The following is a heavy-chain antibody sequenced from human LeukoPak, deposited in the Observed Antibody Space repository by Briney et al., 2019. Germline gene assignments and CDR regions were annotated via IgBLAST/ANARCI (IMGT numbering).Heavy chain of an antibody. CDR2: MFYAGDT. D-gene: IGHD5-12*01. CDR1: GGSISSSSYY. CDR3: ARTDSGRFSYFDY. J-gene: IGHJ4*02. V-gene: IGHV4-39*01. Sequence: PSKTLSLTCTVSGGSISSSSYYWGWIRQPPGKGLEWIGTMFYAGDTFYNPSLESRVTISVDTSKNQFSLKLTSVTAADRAVYYCARTDSGRFSYFDYWGQGTLATVSS.